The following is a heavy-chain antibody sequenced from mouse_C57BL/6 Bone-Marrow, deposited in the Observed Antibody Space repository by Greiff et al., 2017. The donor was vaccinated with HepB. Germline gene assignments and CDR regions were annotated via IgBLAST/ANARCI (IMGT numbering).Heavy chain of an antibody. D-gene: IGHD1-1*01. CDR2: IYPRDGST. V-gene: IGHV1-85*01. CDR3: ARRDSHFYYGSSPFDY. CDR1: GYTFTSYE. Sequence: LVESGPELVKPGASVKLSCKASGYTFTSYEINWVKQRPGQGLEGNGWIYPRDGSTKDNEKFKGKATLTVDTSSSTAYMELHSLTSEDSAVYFCARRDSHFYYGSSPFDYWGQGTTLTVSS. J-gene: IGHJ2*01.